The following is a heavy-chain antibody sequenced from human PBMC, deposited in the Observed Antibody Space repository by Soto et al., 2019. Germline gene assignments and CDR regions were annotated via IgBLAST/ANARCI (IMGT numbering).Heavy chain of an antibody. V-gene: IGHV1-69*06. J-gene: IGHJ4*02. CDR3: ARSMYYYDSSGKGAQDY. Sequence: ASVKVSCKASGGTFSSYAISWVRQAPGQGLEWMGGIIPIFGTANYAQKFQGRVTITADKSTSTAYMELSSLRSEDTAVYYCARSMYYYDSSGKGAQDYWGKGTLVTVSS. CDR1: GGTFSSYA. D-gene: IGHD3-22*01. CDR2: IIPIFGTA.